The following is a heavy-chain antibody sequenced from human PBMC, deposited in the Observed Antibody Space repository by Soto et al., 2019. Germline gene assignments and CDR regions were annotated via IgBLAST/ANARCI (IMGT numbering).Heavy chain of an antibody. CDR2: INGGGTYT. D-gene: IGHD2-15*01. V-gene: IGHV3-23*01. J-gene: IGHJ4*02. CDR3: AKNIGYCSGGVCDNGYFDY. CDR1: GFTFRTYA. Sequence: EVQLLESGGGLVQPGGSLRLSCAASGFTFRTYAMTWVRQGPGKGLEWVSAINGGGTYTYYADSVKGRFTISRDNSKNTLYLQMNSLRVEDTAVYYCAKNIGYCSGGVCDNGYFDYWGQGTLLTVAS.